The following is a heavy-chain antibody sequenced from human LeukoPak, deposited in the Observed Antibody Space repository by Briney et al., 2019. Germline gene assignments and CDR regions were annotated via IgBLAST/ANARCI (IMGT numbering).Heavy chain of an antibody. CDR3: AKDLGRYRNNYFDY. CDR1: GFTFSSYS. D-gene: IGHD1-26*01. J-gene: IGHJ4*02. V-gene: IGHV3-23*01. CDR2: ISGSGDTT. Sequence: GGSLRLSCAASGFTFSSYSMSWVRQAPGKGLEWVSLISGSGDTTNYADSVKGRFTISRDNSKNTLYLQMNSLGADDTAVYYCAKDLGRYRNNYFDYWGQGTLVTVSS.